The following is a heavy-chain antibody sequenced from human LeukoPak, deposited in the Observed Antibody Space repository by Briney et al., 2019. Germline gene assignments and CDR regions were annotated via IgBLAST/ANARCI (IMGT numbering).Heavy chain of an antibody. J-gene: IGHJ3*02. Sequence: GGSLRLSCAASGFTFNYYGVHWVRQAPGKGLEWVAVISYDGSHKYYTDSVKGRFTISRDNSKNTMYLQMNSLRAEDTAVYYCAKDGQQLVIHNAFDIWGQGTMVTVSS. D-gene: IGHD6-13*01. CDR1: GFTFNYYG. CDR2: ISYDGSHK. V-gene: IGHV3-30*18. CDR3: AKDGQQLVIHNAFDI.